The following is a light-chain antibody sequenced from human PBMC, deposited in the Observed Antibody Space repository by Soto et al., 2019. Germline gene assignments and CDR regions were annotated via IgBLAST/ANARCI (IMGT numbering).Light chain of an antibody. CDR1: SSDVGGYNY. CDR3: SSYTSSSTLYV. J-gene: IGLJ1*01. CDR2: DVS. V-gene: IGLV2-14*01. Sequence: QSALTQPAPVSGSPGQSITLSCTGTSSDVGGYNYVSWYQQHPGKAPKLMIYDVSNRPSGVSNRLSGSKSGNTASLTISGLQAEDEADYYRSSYTSSSTLYVFGTGTELTVL.